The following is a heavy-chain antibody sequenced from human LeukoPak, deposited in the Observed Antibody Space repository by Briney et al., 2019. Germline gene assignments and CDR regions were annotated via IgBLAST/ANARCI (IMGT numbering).Heavy chain of an antibody. D-gene: IGHD3-16*02. CDR3: ASRRIDGYDYVWGSYRSLFDY. V-gene: IGHV4-39*07. J-gene: IGHJ4*02. Sequence: SETLSLTCTVSGGSISSSSYYWGWIRQPPGKGLEWIGSIYYSGSTYYNPSLKSRVTISVDTSKNQFSLKLSSVTAADTAVYYCASRRIDGYDYVWGSYRSLFDYWGQGTLVTVSS. CDR1: GGSISSSSYY. CDR2: IYYSGST.